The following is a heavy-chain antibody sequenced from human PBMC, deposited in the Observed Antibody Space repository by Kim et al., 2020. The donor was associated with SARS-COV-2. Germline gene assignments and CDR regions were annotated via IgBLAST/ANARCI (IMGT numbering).Heavy chain of an antibody. J-gene: IGHJ5*02. CDR2: IYYSGST. CDR1: GGSISSYY. D-gene: IGHD6-13*01. V-gene: IGHV4-59*13. CDR3: ARDDMGGAAAAFDP. Sequence: SETLSLTCTVSGGSISSYYWSWIRQPPGKGLEWIGYIYYSGSTNYNPSLKSRVTISVDTSKNQFSLKLSSVTAADTAVYYCARDDMGGAAAAFDPWGQGTLVTVSS.